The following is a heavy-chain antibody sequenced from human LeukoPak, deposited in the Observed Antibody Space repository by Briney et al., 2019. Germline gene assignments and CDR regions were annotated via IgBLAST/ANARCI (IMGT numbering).Heavy chain of an antibody. CDR2: IYQSGST. CDR1: GYSISSRYF. V-gene: IGHV4-38-2*02. J-gene: IGHJ4*02. Sequence: SETLSLTCTVSGYSISSRYFWGWIRQPPGKGLEWIGSIYQSGSTCYNPSLKSRVTISVDTSKDQFSVKLTSVTAADTAVYFCARQSAYNPYYAFDSWGQGTLVTVSS. D-gene: IGHD3-3*01. CDR3: ARQSAYNPYYAFDS.